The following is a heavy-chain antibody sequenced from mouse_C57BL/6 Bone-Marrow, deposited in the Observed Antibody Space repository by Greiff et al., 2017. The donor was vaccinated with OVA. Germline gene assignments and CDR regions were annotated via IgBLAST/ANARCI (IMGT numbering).Heavy chain of an antibody. V-gene: IGHV2-2*01. D-gene: IGHD1-1*01. Sequence: VQLQQSGPGLVQPSQSLSNTCTVSGFSLTSYGVHWVRQSPGKGLEWLGVIWSGGSTDYNAAFISRLSISKDNSKSQVFFKMNSLQADDTAIYYCARKSYYGPWFAYWGQGTLVTVSA. CDR2: IWSGGST. J-gene: IGHJ3*01. CDR3: ARKSYYGPWFAY. CDR1: GFSLTSYG.